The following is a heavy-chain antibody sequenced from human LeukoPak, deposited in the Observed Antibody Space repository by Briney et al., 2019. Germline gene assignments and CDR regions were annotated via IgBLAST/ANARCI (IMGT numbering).Heavy chain of an antibody. CDR1: GFTFSSYG. Sequence: SGGSLRLSCAASGFTFSSYGMHWVRQAPGKGLEWVAVIWYDGSNKYYTDSVKGRFTISRDNSKNTLYLQMNSLRAEDTAVYYCARDPDRSTYGMDVWGQGTTVTVSS. J-gene: IGHJ6*02. V-gene: IGHV3-33*01. D-gene: IGHD1-14*01. CDR3: ARDPDRSTYGMDV. CDR2: IWYDGSNK.